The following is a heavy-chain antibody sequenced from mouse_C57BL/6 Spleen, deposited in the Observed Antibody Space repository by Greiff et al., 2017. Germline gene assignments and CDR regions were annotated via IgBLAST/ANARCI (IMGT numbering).Heavy chain of an antibody. D-gene: IGHD1-1*01. CDR2: INPSNGGT. CDR3: ARDYYGSSYWYFDV. Sequence: KPGQGLEWIGNINPSNGGTNYNEKFKSKATLTVDKSSSTAYMQLRSLTSEDSAVYYCARDYYGSSYWYFDVWGTGTTVTVSS. J-gene: IGHJ1*03. V-gene: IGHV1-53*01.